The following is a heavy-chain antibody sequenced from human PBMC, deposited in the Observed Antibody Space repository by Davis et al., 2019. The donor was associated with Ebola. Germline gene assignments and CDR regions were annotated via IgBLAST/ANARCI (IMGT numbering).Heavy chain of an antibody. J-gene: IGHJ6*02. CDR2: MNPNSGNT. CDR3: ARDGDYDYGMDV. D-gene: IGHD3-16*01. CDR1: GYTFTSYD. V-gene: IGHV1-8*01. Sequence: ASVKVSCKASGYTFTSYDINWVRQATGQGLEWMGWMNPNSGNTGYAQKFQGRVTMTRNTSISTAYMELSSLRSEDTAVYYCARDGDYDYGMDVWGQGTTVTVSS.